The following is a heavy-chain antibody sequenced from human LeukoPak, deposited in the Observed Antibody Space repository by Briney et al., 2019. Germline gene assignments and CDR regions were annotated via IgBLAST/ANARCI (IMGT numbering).Heavy chain of an antibody. CDR1: GFTVSSNY. V-gene: IGHV3-66*02. J-gene: IGHJ4*02. Sequence: GGSLRLSCAASGFTVSSNYMRWVRQAPGKGLEWVTVIYSGGSTYYADSVKGRFTISRDNSKNTLYLQMNSLRAEDTAVYYCARDPHSSSWYYYFDYWGQGTLVTVSS. CDR2: IYSGGST. CDR3: ARDPHSSSWYYYFDY. D-gene: IGHD6-13*01.